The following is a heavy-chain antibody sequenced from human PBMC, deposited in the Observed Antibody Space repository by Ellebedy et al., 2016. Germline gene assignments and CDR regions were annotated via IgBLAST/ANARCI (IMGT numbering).Heavy chain of an antibody. V-gene: IGHV3-7*01. CDR1: GFTFSNYW. Sequence: GESLKISCAASGFTFSNYWMTWVRQAPGKGLEWVANIKQDGSDKFYVDSVKGRFTISRDNAKKSLFLQMNSLRVEDTAVYYCARDDTAVEELDGWFNPWGQGTLVTVSS. D-gene: IGHD5-18*01. J-gene: IGHJ5*02. CDR3: ARDDTAVEELDGWFNP. CDR2: IKQDGSDK.